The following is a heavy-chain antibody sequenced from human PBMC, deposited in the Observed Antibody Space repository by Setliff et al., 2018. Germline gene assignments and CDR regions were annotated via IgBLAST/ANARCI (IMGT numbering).Heavy chain of an antibody. V-gene: IGHV1-18*01. CDR1: GYTFSRYG. D-gene: IGHD2-21*02. J-gene: IGHJ4*02. CDR2: IGIYNGDT. CDR3: VRDRPFVVVTATQASFDY. Sequence: ASVKVSCKASGYTFSRYGFSWVRQAPGQGLEWMGWIGIYNGDTNYAQKLQGRVTMTTDTSTSTAYMELRSLRPDDTAVYYCVRDRPFVVVTATQASFDYWGRGTLVTVSS.